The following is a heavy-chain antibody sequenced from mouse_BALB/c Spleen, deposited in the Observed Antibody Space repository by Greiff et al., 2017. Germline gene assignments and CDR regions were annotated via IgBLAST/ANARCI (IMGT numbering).Heavy chain of an antibody. CDR3: AREEPAWFAY. Sequence: VQGVESGPGLVAPSQSLSITCTVSGFSLTSYGVHWVRQPPGKGLEWLGVIWAGGSTNYNSALMSRLSISKDNSKSQVFLKMNSLQTDDTAMYYCAREEPAWFAYWGQGTLVTVSA. CDR2: IWAGGST. J-gene: IGHJ3*01. CDR1: GFSLTSYG. V-gene: IGHV2-9*02.